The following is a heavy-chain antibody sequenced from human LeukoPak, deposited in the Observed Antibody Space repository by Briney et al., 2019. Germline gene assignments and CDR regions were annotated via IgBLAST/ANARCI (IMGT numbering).Heavy chain of an antibody. CDR3: ARDKWTYDFWNGYNYGMDV. D-gene: IGHD3-3*01. CDR2: IYYSGST. CDR1: GGSISSGGYY. J-gene: IGHJ6*02. Sequence: SQTLSLTCTVSGGSISSGGYYWSWIRQHPGKGLEWIGYIYYSGSTYYNPSLKSRVTISVDTSKNQFSLKLSSVTAADTAVYYCARDKWTYDFWNGYNYGMDVWGQGTTVTVSS. V-gene: IGHV4-31*03.